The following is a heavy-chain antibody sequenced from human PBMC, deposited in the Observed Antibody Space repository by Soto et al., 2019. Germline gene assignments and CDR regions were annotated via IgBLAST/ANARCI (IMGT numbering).Heavy chain of an antibody. CDR3: AKSLYYYDSSPLDH. J-gene: IGHJ4*02. CDR2: TNSDGTDS. D-gene: IGHD3-22*01. Sequence: LRLSCAAAGFDFEDYAMHWVRQVPGKGLEWVSLTNSDGTDSYYVDSVKGRFTISRDNAKTTLYLQMDRLRPEDTALYFCAKSLYYYDSSPLDHWGQGTLVTVSS. CDR1: GFDFEDYA. V-gene: IGHV3-43D*04.